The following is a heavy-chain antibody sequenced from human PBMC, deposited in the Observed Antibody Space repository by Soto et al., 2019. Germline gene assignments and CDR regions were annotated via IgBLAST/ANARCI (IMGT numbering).Heavy chain of an antibody. CDR1: GYSFTSLD. J-gene: IGHJ4*02. CDR2: MEPSTGTT. Sequence: ASVKVSCKASGYSFTSLDINWVRQTAGQGLEWMGWMEPSTGTTGYAQKFQGRVTMTRDTSINTAYMELTTLTSDDTAFYYCARGVSAGVDYWGQGTLGTVSA. V-gene: IGHV1-8*01. CDR3: ARGVSAGVDY. D-gene: IGHD1-26*01.